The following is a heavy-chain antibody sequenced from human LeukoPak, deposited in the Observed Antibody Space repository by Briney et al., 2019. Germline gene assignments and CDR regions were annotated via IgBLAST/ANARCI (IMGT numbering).Heavy chain of an antibody. Sequence: ASVTVSCKASGYTFTSYGISWVRQAPGQGLEWMGWIGAYNGNTNYAQKLQGRVTMTTDTSTSTAYMELRSLRSDDTAVYYCARSEYCSGGSCYGANYFDYWGQGTLVTVSS. J-gene: IGHJ4*02. D-gene: IGHD2-15*01. CDR3: ARSEYCSGGSCYGANYFDY. CDR2: IGAYNGNT. V-gene: IGHV1-18*01. CDR1: GYTFTSYG.